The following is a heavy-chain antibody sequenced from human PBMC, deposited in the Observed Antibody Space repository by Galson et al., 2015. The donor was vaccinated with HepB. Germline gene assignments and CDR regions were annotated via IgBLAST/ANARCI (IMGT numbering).Heavy chain of an antibody. D-gene: IGHD3-3*01. CDR3: STDFTIFGLADYYFDS. V-gene: IGHV3-15*07. Sequence: SLRLSCAASGFTFNNAWMNWVRQAPGKGLEWVGLIKSKTDGGTTDYAAPVKGRFTISRDDSKNTLYLQMNSLKTADTAVYYCSTDFTIFGLADYYFDSWGQGTLVTVSA. J-gene: IGHJ4*02. CDR2: IKSKTDGGTT. CDR1: GFTFNNAW.